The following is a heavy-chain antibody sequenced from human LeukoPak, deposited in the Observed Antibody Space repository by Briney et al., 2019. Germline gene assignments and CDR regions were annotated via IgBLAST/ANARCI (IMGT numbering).Heavy chain of an antibody. V-gene: IGHV3-21*01. D-gene: IGHD2-21*02. Sequence: GSLRLSCAASGFTFSSYTMNWVRQAPGKGLEWVSSIAGSSGYISYADSVKGRFTISRDNAKKSLYPQMTSLTAEDTAVYYCARDRGAYCGGDCYLGFDYWGRGTLVTVSS. CDR1: GFTFSSYT. CDR2: IAGSSGYI. J-gene: IGHJ4*01. CDR3: ARDRGAYCGGDCYLGFDY.